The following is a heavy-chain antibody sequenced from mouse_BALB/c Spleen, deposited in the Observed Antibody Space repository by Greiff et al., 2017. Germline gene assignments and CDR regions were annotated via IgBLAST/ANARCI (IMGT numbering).Heavy chain of an antibody. D-gene: IGHD2-1*01. V-gene: IGHV5-17*02. CDR1: GFTFSSFG. CDR2: ISSGSSTI. Sequence: DVMLVESGGGLVQPGGSRKLSCAASGFTFSSFGMHWVRQAPEKGLEWVAYISSGSSTIYYADTVKGRFTISRDNPKNTLFLQMTSLRSEDTAMYYCARSEDYGNYFWFAYWGQGTLVTVSA. CDR3: ARSEDYGNYFWFAY. J-gene: IGHJ3*01.